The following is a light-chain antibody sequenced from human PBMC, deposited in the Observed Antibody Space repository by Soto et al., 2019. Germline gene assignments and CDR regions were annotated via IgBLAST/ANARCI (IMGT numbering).Light chain of an antibody. CDR1: QSISGY. Sequence: DIQMTQSPSSLSASVGDRVTITCRASQSISGYLNWYQQKPGKAPKLLIYAASSLQSGVPSRFSGSGSGTDFTLTISSLQPEDFATYYCQHTYSTLQGFGQGTKLEIK. V-gene: IGKV1-39*01. CDR2: AAS. J-gene: IGKJ2*03. CDR3: QHTYSTLQG.